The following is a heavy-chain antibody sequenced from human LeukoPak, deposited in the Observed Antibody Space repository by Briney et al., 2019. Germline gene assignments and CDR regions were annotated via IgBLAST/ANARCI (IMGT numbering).Heavy chain of an antibody. Sequence: ASVKVSCKASGYTFTGYYMHWVRQAPGQGLEWMGWINPNSGGTNYAQKFQGRVTMTRDTSISTAYMELSRLGSDDTAVYYCATLEGGSGSYYSDYWGQGTLVTVSS. CDR2: INPNSGGT. V-gene: IGHV1-2*02. CDR1: GYTFTGYY. D-gene: IGHD1-26*01. J-gene: IGHJ4*02. CDR3: ATLEGGSGSYYSDY.